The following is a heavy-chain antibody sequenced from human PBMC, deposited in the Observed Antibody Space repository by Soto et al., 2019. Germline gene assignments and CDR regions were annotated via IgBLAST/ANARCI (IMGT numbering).Heavy chain of an antibody. CDR1: GYSLSIYW. Sequence: GESLKISCKGSGYSLSIYWINWVRQMPGKGLEWMGKIDPSDSRTTYSPSFQGHVTISVDKSISTTYLQWSSLKASDTAIYYCARVGHDYSNSGMDVWGQGTTVTVSS. V-gene: IGHV5-10-1*01. CDR3: ARVGHDYSNSGMDV. J-gene: IGHJ6*02. CDR2: IDPSDSRT. D-gene: IGHD4-4*01.